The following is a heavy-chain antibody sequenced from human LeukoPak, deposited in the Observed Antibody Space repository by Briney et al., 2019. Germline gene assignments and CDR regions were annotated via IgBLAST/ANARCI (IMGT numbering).Heavy chain of an antibody. CDR2: ISSSGSTI. CDR3: ARDSYSSSWYWDY. V-gene: IGHV3-48*03. CDR1: GFTFSSYE. D-gene: IGHD6-13*01. J-gene: IGHJ4*02. Sequence: SGGSLRLSWAASGFTFSSYEMNWVRQAPGKGLEWVSYISSSGSTIYYADSVKGRFTISRDNAKNSLYLQMNSLRAEDTAVYYCARDSYSSSWYWDYWGQGTLVTVSS.